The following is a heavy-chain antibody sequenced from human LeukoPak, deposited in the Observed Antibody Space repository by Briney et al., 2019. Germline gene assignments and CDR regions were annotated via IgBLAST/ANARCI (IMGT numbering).Heavy chain of an antibody. Sequence: GGSLRLSCAASGFTFSSYEMNWVRQAPGKGLEWVSYISSSGGTIYYADSVKGRFTISRDNAKNSMYLQMNSLRAEDTAVYYCARGGNYYDSSGYYWNWYFDLWGHGTLVTVSS. V-gene: IGHV3-48*03. CDR2: ISSSGGTI. J-gene: IGHJ2*01. CDR1: GFTFSSYE. D-gene: IGHD3-22*01. CDR3: ARGGNYYDSSGYYWNWYFDL.